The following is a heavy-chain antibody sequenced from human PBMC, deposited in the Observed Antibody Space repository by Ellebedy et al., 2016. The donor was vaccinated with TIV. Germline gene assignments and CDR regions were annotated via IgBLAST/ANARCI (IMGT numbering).Heavy chain of an antibody. J-gene: IGHJ2*01. V-gene: IGHV3-33*08. CDR3: ARASFYDVDLSGWYFDL. CDR2: LWFDGDYR. Sequence: GESLKISCAASGFTFGSYGMHWVRQAPGKGLEWVAGLWFDGDYRNYADSVKGRFTISRDNSKNTLYLQMNSLRTEDTAVYYCARASFYDVDLSGWYFDLWGRGTLITVSS. CDR1: GFTFGSYG. D-gene: IGHD3-10*02.